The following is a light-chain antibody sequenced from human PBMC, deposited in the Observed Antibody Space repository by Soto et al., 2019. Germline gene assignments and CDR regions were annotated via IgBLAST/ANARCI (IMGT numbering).Light chain of an antibody. V-gene: IGKV1D-12*01. CDR3: PQADSFPLT. CDR1: QYISTW. J-gene: IGKJ4*01. CDR2: AAS. Sequence: DLQMTQSPSSVSASVGDRIIITCRASQYISTWLAWYQQKPGEAPKLLIFAASRLHGGVPSRFSGSGSGTDFTLTINNLQPEDFATYYCPQADSFPLTFGGGTKVEVK.